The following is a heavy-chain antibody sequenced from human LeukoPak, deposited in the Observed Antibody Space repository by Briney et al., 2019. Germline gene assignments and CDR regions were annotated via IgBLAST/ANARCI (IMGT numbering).Heavy chain of an antibody. V-gene: IGHV1-8*01. J-gene: IGHJ5*02. CDR3: ARKRAYYGSGSSRFDP. CDR1: GYTFTSYD. D-gene: IGHD3-10*01. CDR2: MNPNSGNT. Sequence: ASVTVSCKASGYTFTSYDINWVRQATGQGLEWMGWMNPNSGNTGYAQKFQGRVTMTRNTSISTAYMELSSLRSEDTAVYYCARKRAYYGSGSSRFDPWGQGTLVTVSS.